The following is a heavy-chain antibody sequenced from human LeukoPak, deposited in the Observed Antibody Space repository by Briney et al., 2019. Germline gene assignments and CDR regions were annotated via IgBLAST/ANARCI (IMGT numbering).Heavy chain of an antibody. CDR3: ATAVPDSITMVRGSRSDWFDP. CDR2: INHSGST. Sequence: SETLSLTCAVYGGSFSGYYWSWIRQPPGKGLEWIGEINHSGSTNYNPSLKSRVTISVDTSKNQFSLKLSSVTAADTAVYYCATAVPDSITMVRGSRSDWFDPWGQGTLVTVSS. V-gene: IGHV4-34*01. CDR1: GGSFSGYY. D-gene: IGHD3-10*01. J-gene: IGHJ5*02.